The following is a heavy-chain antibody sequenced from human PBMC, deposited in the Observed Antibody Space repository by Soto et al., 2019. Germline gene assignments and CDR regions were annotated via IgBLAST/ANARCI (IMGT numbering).Heavy chain of an antibody. V-gene: IGHV3-23*01. CDR3: AKDQTPSITIFGVATRVNWFDP. CDR2: ISGSGGST. CDR1: GFTFSSYA. Sequence: VQLLESGGGLVQPGGSLRLSCAASGFTFSSYAMSWVRQAPGKGLEWVSAISGSGGSTYYADCVKGRFTISRDNSKNTLYLKMNSLRAEDTAVYYCAKDQTPSITIFGVATRVNWFDPGGQGTLVTVSS. J-gene: IGHJ5*02. D-gene: IGHD3-3*01.